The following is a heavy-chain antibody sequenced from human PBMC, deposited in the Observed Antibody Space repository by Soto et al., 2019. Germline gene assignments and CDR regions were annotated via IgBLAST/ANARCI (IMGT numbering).Heavy chain of an antibody. V-gene: IGHV4-39*01. Sequence: QLQLQESGPGLVKPSETLSLTCTVSGGSISSSSYYWGWIRQPPGKGLEWIGSIYYSGSTYYNPYLRSRVTISVDTSKNQFSLKLSSVTAADTAVYYCASHGGIVVVVAANWYFDLWGRGTLVTVSS. J-gene: IGHJ2*01. D-gene: IGHD2-15*01. CDR3: ASHGGIVVVVAANWYFDL. CDR2: IYYSGST. CDR1: GGSISSSSYY.